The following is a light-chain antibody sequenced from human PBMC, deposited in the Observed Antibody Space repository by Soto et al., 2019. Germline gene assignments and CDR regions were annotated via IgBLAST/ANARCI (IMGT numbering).Light chain of an antibody. V-gene: IGKV3-20*01. Sequence: EMVLTQSPGTLSLSPGERATLSCRASQSVSSTYLIWYQQKPGQAPRLLIYGASSRATGAPDMFNGDGSRTDFTLAISRLETEDLAVYYCPHFVNSLTWTFGRETNDQIK. CDR3: PHFVNSLTWT. CDR1: QSVSSTY. J-gene: IGKJ1*01. CDR2: GAS.